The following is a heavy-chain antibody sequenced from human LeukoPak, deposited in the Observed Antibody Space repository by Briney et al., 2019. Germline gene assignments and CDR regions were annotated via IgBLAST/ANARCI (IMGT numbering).Heavy chain of an antibody. J-gene: IGHJ3*01. Sequence: SQTLSLTCAISGDSVSTTSASWNWIRQSPSRGPEWLGRTYYRSKWFSDYAVSVKGRITINPDTSKNQFSLQLNSVTPEDTAIYHCARMSSRAIDTWGQGTLVTVSS. V-gene: IGHV6-1*01. CDR1: GDSVSTTSAS. D-gene: IGHD2-21*01. CDR3: ARMSSRAIDT. CDR2: TYYRSKWFS.